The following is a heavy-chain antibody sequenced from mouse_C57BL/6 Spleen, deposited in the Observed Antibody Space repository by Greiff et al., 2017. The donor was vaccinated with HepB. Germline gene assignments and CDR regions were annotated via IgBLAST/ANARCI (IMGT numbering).Heavy chain of an antibody. CDR3: ARRGYDYDVRDAMDY. V-gene: IGHV5-4*01. Sequence: EVQVVESGGGLVKPGGSLKLSCAASGFTFSSYAMSWVRQTPEKRLEWVATISDGGSYTYYPDNVKGRFTISRDNAKNNLYLQMSHLKSEDTAMYYCARRGYDYDVRDAMDYWGQGTSVTVSS. J-gene: IGHJ4*01. CDR1: GFTFSSYA. D-gene: IGHD2-4*01. CDR2: ISDGGSYT.